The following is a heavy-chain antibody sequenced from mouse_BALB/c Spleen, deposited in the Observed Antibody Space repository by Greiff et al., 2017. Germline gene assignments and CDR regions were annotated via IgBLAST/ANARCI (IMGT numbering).Heavy chain of an antibody. CDR3: AANWDRFAY. CDR1: GFNIKDYY. J-gene: IGHJ3*01. CDR2: IDPENGNT. D-gene: IGHD4-1*01. V-gene: IGHV14-1*02. Sequence: EVQLQQSGPELVRPGALVKLSCKASGFNIKDYYMHWVKQRPEQGLEWIGWIDPENGNTIYDPKFQGKASITADTSSNTAYLQLSSLTSEDTAVYYCAANWDRFAYWGQGTLVTVSA.